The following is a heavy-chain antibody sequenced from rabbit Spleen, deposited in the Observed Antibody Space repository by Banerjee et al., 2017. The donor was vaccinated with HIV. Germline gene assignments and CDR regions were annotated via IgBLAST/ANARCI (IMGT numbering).Heavy chain of an antibody. V-gene: IGHV1S45*01. CDR1: GFSFSSNW. J-gene: IGHJ2*01. Sequence: LEESGGGLVKPGGTLTLTCTVSGFSFSSNWICWVRLAPGKGLEWIACIDTNDGDTDYANWPKGRFTISKSSSTTVTLQMTSLTAADTATYFCARNYVNAFDPWGQGTLVT. CDR3: ARNYVNAFDP. D-gene: IGHD1-1*01. CDR2: IDTNDGDT.